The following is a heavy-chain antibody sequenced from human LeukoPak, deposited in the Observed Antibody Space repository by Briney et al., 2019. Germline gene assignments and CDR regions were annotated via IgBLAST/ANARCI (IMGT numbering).Heavy chain of an antibody. V-gene: IGHV3-30*04. CDR3: AKVFGGSGSYPTFTDY. Sequence: GGSLRLSCAASGFTFSSYAMHWVRQAPGKGLEWVAVISYDGSNKYYADSVKGRFTISRDNSKNTLYLQMNSLRAEDTAVYYCAKVFGGSGSYPTFTDYWGQGTLVSVSS. D-gene: IGHD3-10*01. CDR2: ISYDGSNK. CDR1: GFTFSSYA. J-gene: IGHJ4*02.